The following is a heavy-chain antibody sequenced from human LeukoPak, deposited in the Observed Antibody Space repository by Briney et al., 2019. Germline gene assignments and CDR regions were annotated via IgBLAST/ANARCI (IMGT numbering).Heavy chain of an antibody. CDR1: GYTFTSHF. Sequence: SVKVSCKASGYTFTSHFMHWVRQAPGQGLEWMGGIIPIFGTPNYAQKFQGRVTITADESTSTAYMELSSLRSEDTAVYYCARGPGLATIWSRYYMDVWGKGTTVTISS. J-gene: IGHJ6*03. CDR2: IIPIFGTP. V-gene: IGHV1-69*13. D-gene: IGHD5-12*01. CDR3: ARGPGLATIWSRYYMDV.